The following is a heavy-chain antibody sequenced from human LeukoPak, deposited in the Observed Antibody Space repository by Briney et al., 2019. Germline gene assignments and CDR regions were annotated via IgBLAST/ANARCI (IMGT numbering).Heavy chain of an antibody. V-gene: IGHV3-53*01. D-gene: IGHD5-24*01. CDR2: YVGGAT. CDR3: ARGDGYNFFDY. Sequence: YVGGATYYADSVKGRFTISRDNSENTLYLQMKSLRAEDTTVYYCARGDGYNFFDYWGQGTLVTVSS. J-gene: IGHJ4*02.